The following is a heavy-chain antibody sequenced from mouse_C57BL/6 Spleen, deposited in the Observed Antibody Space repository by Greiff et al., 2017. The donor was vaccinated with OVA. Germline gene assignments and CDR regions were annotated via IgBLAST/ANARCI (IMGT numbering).Heavy chain of an antibody. V-gene: IGHV5-4*01. Sequence: EVQVVESGGGLVKPGGSLKLSCAASGFTFSSYAMSWVRQTPEKRLEWVATISDGGSYTYYPDNVKGRFTISRDNAKNNLYLQMSHLKSEDTAMYYCARDYYGSSYNYFGYWGQGTTLTVSS. J-gene: IGHJ2*01. CDR3: ARDYYGSSYNYFGY. CDR1: GFTFSSYA. D-gene: IGHD1-1*01. CDR2: ISDGGSYT.